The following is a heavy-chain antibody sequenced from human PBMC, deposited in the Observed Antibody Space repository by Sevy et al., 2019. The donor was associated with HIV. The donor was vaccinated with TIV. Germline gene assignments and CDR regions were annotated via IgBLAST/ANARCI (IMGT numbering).Heavy chain of an antibody. CDR1: GFTFSDHY. Sequence: GGSLRLSCVASGFTFSDHYMEWVRQAPGKGLEWVGRTRNNADGYTTEYAASVKGRFTISRDESKNSLYVQMNSLKTEDTAVYYCATHAGIAAAARVFDHWGQGTLVTVSS. CDR2: TRNNADGYTT. J-gene: IGHJ4*02. V-gene: IGHV3-72*01. D-gene: IGHD6-25*01. CDR3: ATHAGIAAAARVFDH.